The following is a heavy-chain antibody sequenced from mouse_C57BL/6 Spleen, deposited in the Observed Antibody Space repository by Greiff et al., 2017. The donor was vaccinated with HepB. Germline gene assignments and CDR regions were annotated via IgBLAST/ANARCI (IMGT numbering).Heavy chain of an antibody. Sequence: QVQLQQSGAELVKPGASVKISCKASGYAFSSYWMNWVKQRPGKGLEWIGQIYPGDGDTNYNGKFKGKATLTADKSSSTADMQLSSLTSEDSAVYFCASETGNYYAMDYWGQGTSVTVSS. CDR2: IYPGDGDT. CDR3: ASETGNYYAMDY. CDR1: GYAFSSYW. J-gene: IGHJ4*01. V-gene: IGHV1-80*01.